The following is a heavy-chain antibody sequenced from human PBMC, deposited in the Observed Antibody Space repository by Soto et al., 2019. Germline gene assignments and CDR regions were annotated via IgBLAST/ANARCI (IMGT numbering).Heavy chain of an antibody. Sequence: SETLSLTCSVHGGSFSAYYWSWIRHPPGQGLEWIGEINHSGGTSYNPSLKSRVTISVDTSKSQFSLKLTSVTAADRAVYYCPRRSVVRVGSLGVSEVWGPGTLV. CDR2: INHSGGT. D-gene: IGHD2-15*01. CDR1: GGSFSAYY. CDR3: PRRSVVRVGSLGVSEV. J-gene: IGHJ1*01. V-gene: IGHV4-34*01.